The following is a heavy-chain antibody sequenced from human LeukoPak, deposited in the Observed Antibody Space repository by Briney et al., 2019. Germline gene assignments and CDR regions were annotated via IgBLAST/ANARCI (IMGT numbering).Heavy chain of an antibody. V-gene: IGHV4-59*12. CDR3: AMGRTGLFDY. Sequence: PSETLSLTCTVSGGSISYYYWSWIRQPPGKGLEWIGYIYYTGSTNYNPSLTSRVNISVDTSKNQFSLKLSSVTAADTAVYYCAMGRTGLFDYWGQGTLVTVSS. CDR2: IYYTGST. CDR1: GGSISYYY. J-gene: IGHJ4*02. D-gene: IGHD7-27*01.